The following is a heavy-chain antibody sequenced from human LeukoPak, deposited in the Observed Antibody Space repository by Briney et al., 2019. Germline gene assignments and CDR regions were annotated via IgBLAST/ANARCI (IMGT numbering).Heavy chain of an antibody. J-gene: IGHJ4*02. CDR1: GYTFTNYY. V-gene: IGHV1-2*02. D-gene: IGHD4-23*01. CDR2: INPNSGGT. CDR3: ARDLYGGTSATFDY. Sequence: ASVKVSCKASGYTFTNYYMHWVRQAPGQGLEWMGWINPNSGGTYYAQKFQGRVTMTSDTSISAAYMQLSRLRSDDTAVYYCARDLYGGTSATFDYWGQGTLVTVSS.